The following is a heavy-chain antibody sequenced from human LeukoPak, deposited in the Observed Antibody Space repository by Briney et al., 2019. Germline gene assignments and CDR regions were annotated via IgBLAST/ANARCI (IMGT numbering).Heavy chain of an antibody. D-gene: IGHD4-4*01. CDR3: GKDKGYSNGGSFDY. V-gene: IGHV3-30*18. CDR2: ISSDGKNK. CDR1: GLPFSSYN. Sequence: GGSLRLPCAASGLPFSSYNMHWVRQAPGKALEGVTLISSDGKNKHYAHPVKDRFTVPRDNSKNTLFPQMTSRRIQDTAVYLRGKDKGYSNGGSFDYWGLGTLVTVSS. J-gene: IGHJ4*03.